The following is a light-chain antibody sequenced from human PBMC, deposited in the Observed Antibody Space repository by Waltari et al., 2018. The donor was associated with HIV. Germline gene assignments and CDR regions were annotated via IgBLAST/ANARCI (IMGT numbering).Light chain of an antibody. CDR3: VAWDDTLSALF. Sequence: QSVLTQPPAASGTPGQRVTISCSGSRSNIGSNYVYWYQQFPGTAPQLLIYMNNYRPSGVPDRISGSKSGTAAYLAISGLRSEDEADYYCVAWDDTLSALFFGGGTKLTVL. J-gene: IGLJ2*01. CDR1: RSNIGSNY. V-gene: IGLV1-47*01. CDR2: MNN.